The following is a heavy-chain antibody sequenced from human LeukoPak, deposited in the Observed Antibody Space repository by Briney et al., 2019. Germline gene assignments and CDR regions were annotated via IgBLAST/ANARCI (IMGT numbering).Heavy chain of an antibody. J-gene: IGHJ5*02. D-gene: IGHD6-13*01. CDR2: IYYSGST. CDR3: ARETGIAAAGTFWFDP. Sequence: SETLSLTCTVSGGSISSSNYCWGWIRQPPGKGLEWIGSIYYSGSTYYNPSLKSRVTISVDTSKNQFSLKLSSVTAADTAVYYCARETGIAAAGTFWFDPWGQGTLVTVSS. CDR1: GGSISSSNYC. V-gene: IGHV4-39*02.